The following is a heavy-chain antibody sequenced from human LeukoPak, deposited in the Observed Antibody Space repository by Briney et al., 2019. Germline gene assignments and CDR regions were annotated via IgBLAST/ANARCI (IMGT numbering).Heavy chain of an antibody. CDR1: GFTVSNNF. CDR2: IKSKTDGGTT. D-gene: IGHD6-13*01. CDR3: TTDSVAGSSWSINLRHGY. J-gene: IGHJ4*02. Sequence: AGGSLRLSCAASGFTVSNNFMTWVRQAPGKGLEWVGRIKSKTDGGTTDYAAPVKGRFTISRDDSKTTLSLQMNSLKTEDTAVYYCTTDSVAGSSWSINLRHGYWGQGTLVTVSS. V-gene: IGHV3-15*01.